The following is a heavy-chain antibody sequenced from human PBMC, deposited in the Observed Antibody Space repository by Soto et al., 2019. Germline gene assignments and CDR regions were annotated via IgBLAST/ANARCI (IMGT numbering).Heavy chain of an antibody. Sequence: WXXXLLXPSETLSLTCAVNAESFSGYXXXWXXXPPGKGLEWLGEINHRGITNYNPSLKXXXXXXXXXXXXXXXXXXXXXTAADTAVYYCARGRGYYQRTVTTYNWSDPWGQGTLVTVSS. J-gene: IGHJ5*02. D-gene: IGHD3-22*01. CDR2: INHRGIT. CDR3: ARGRGYYQRTVTTYNWSDP. CDR1: AESFSGYX. V-gene: IGHV4-34*01.